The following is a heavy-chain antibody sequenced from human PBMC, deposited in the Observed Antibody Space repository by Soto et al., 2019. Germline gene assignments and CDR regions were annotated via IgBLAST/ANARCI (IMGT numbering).Heavy chain of an antibody. V-gene: IGHV5-10-1*01. CDR1: GYSFTSYW. Sequence: PGESLKISCKGSGYSFTSYWISWVRQMPGKGLEWMGRIDPSDSYTNYSPSFQGHVTISADKSISTAYLQWSSLKASDTAMYYCTYDSSGYYSDALDYWGQGTLVTSPQ. CDR3: TYDSSGYYSDALDY. J-gene: IGHJ4*02. CDR2: IDPSDSYT. D-gene: IGHD3-22*01.